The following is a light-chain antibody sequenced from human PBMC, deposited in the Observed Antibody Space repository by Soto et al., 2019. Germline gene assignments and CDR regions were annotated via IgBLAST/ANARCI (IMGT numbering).Light chain of an antibody. V-gene: IGLV2-8*01. CDR2: EVN. J-gene: IGLJ2*01. Sequence: QSVLTQPPSPSGSPGQPVTISCTGTTRTVGGNKFVSWYQQHPGKAPRLIIYEVNRRPSGVPDRFSGSKSGNTASLTVSGLQDEDEADYYCSSFGGSNDVLFGGGTKVTVL. CDR1: TRTVGGNKF. CDR3: SSFGGSNDVL.